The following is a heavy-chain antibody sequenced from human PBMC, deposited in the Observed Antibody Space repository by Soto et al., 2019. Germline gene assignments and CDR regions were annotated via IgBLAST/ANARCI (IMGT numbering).Heavy chain of an antibody. Sequence: GGSLRLSCAASGFTFSSYAMSWVRQAPGKGLEWVSAISGSGGSTYYADSVKGRFTISRDNSKNTLYLQMNSLRAEDTAVYYCASSNPYCSGGSCVKYYFDYWGQGTLVTVSS. V-gene: IGHV3-23*01. CDR2: ISGSGGST. J-gene: IGHJ4*02. CDR3: ASSNPYCSGGSCVKYYFDY. D-gene: IGHD2-15*01. CDR1: GFTFSSYA.